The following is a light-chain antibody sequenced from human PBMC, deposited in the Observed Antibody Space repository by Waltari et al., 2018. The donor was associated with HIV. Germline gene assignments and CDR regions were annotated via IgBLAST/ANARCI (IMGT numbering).Light chain of an antibody. CDR3: SSYAGSNIVL. Sequence: QSALTQPPSASGSPGQSVTISCTGTSTDIGSYNYVSWYQQHPGKAPKLIIYEVNKRPSAVPDRFSGSKSGDTASLTVSGLQAEDEADYYCSSYAGSNIVLFGGGTKLTVL. CDR1: STDIGSYNY. J-gene: IGLJ2*01. CDR2: EVN. V-gene: IGLV2-8*01.